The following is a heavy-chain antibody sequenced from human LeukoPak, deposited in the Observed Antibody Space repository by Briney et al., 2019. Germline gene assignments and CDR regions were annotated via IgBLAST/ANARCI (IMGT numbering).Heavy chain of an antibody. J-gene: IGHJ6*03. Sequence: PSETLSLTCTVSGGSISSYYWSWIRQSPGKGLEWIGYIYYSGSTNYNPSLKSRVTISVDTSKNQFSLKLSSVTAADTAVYYCARATYDFWSGYYYYYYYYIDVWGKGTTVTVSS. CDR3: ARATYDFWSGYYYYYYYYIDV. CDR1: GGSISSYY. D-gene: IGHD3-3*01. CDR2: IYYSGST. V-gene: IGHV4-59*01.